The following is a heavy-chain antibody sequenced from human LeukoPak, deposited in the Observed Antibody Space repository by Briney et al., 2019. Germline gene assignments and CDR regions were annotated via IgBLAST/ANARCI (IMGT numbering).Heavy chain of an antibody. CDR2: IYYSGST. CDR1: GGSISGSSYY. D-gene: IGHD6-6*01. CDR3: ARRLGSSSHFDY. J-gene: IGHJ4*02. V-gene: IGHV4-39*01. Sequence: SETLSLTCAVSGGSISGSSYYWGWIRQPPGKGLEWIGTIYYSGSTYYNPSLKSRVTISVDTSKTQFSLKLSSVTAADTAVYYCARRLGSSSHFDYWGQGTLVTVSS.